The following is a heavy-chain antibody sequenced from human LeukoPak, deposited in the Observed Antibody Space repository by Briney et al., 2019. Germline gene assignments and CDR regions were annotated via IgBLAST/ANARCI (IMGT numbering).Heavy chain of an antibody. CDR1: GFTFSSYW. Sequence: GGSLRLSCAASGFTFSSYWMSWVRQTPGKGLEWVANIKQDGSEKNYVDSVKGRFTIFRDNARNSLYLQMNSLRAEDAAVYYCASHSYGYNHWGQGTLVIVSS. J-gene: IGHJ5*02. D-gene: IGHD3-16*01. CDR3: ASHSYGYNH. V-gene: IGHV3-7*01. CDR2: IKQDGSEK.